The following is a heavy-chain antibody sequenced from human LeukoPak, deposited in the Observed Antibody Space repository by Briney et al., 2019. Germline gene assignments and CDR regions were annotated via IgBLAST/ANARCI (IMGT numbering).Heavy chain of an antibody. D-gene: IGHD2-15*01. CDR3: AGVNCSGGSCYSGLFDY. V-gene: IGHV4-4*09. Sequence: PSETLSLTCTVSGGSISSYYWSWIRQPPGKGLEWIGYIYTSGSTNYNPSLKSRVTISVDTSKNQFSLKLSSVTAADTAVYYCAGVNCSGGSCYSGLFDYWGQGTLVTVSS. J-gene: IGHJ4*02. CDR2: IYTSGST. CDR1: GGSISSYY.